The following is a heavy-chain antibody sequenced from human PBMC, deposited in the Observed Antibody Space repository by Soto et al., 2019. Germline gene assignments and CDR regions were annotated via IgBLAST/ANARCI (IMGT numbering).Heavy chain of an antibody. J-gene: IGHJ4*02. CDR2: IYYSGST. CDR1: GGSISSGDYY. D-gene: IGHD3-16*02. V-gene: IGHV4-61*08. CDR3: ARQNYDYVRGSYRYTVPRPFDY. Sequence: LSLTCTVSGGSISSGDYYWSWIRQPPGKGLEWIGYIYYSGSTNYNPSLKSRVTISVDTSKNQFSLKLSSVTAADTAVYYCARQNYDYVRGSYRYTVPRPFDYWGQGTLVTVSS.